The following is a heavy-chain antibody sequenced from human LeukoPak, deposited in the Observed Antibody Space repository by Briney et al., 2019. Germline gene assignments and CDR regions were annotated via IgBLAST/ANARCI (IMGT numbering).Heavy chain of an antibody. D-gene: IGHD1-14*01. Sequence: ASVKVSCKASGGTFSSYAISWVRQAPGQGLEWMGRINPNSGGTNYAQKFQGRVTMTRDTSISTAYMELSRLRSDDTAVYYCASDHRDSGNWWFDPWGQGTLVTVSS. CDR2: INPNSGGT. CDR1: GGTFSSYA. CDR3: ASDHRDSGNWWFDP. J-gene: IGHJ5*02. V-gene: IGHV1-2*06.